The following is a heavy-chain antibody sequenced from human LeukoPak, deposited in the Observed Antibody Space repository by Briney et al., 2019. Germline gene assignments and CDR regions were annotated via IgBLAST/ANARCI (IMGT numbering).Heavy chain of an antibody. CDR3: ARAVIIFGAAVAKGFDC. CDR2: IYYSGNT. Sequence: PSETLSLTCTVSGGSFSTYYWSWIRQPPGKGLEWIGYIYYSGNTDYSPSLKSRVTMSLDTSKNQFSLNLNSVTAADTAVYYCARAVIIFGAAVAKGFDCWGQGTLVTVSS. J-gene: IGHJ4*02. D-gene: IGHD3-3*01. V-gene: IGHV4-59*01. CDR1: GGSFSTYY.